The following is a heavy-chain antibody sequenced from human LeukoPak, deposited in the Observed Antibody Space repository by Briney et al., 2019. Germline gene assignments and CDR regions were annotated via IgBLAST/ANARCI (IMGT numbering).Heavy chain of an antibody. J-gene: IGHJ3*01. CDR1: GFTFAIHA. Sequence: GGSLRLSCAASGFTFAIHAMTWVRQAPGKGLEWVSGISGDGASAHYAESVKGQFTISRDNSQNTLFLQMNSLRVEDTAIYYCAKDSYVSGRPLHTFDVWGQGTMVTVSS. CDR2: ISGDGASA. V-gene: IGHV3-23*01. CDR3: AKDSYVSGRPLHTFDV. D-gene: IGHD3-10*01.